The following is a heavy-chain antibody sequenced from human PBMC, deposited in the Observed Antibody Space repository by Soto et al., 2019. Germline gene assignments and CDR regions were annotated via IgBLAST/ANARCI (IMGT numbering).Heavy chain of an antibody. CDR2: ITGSGTI. J-gene: IGHJ4*02. CDR1: GFTFNIYT. CDR3: AKDLQPDGIWTFDY. D-gene: IGHD3-9*01. V-gene: IGHV3-23*01. Sequence: GGSLRLSCSASGFTFNIYTMSWVRLAPGKGLEWVAAITGSGTIFSADSVTGRFTISRDNSKNMLYLQMNTMRVDDTAVYFCAKDLQPDGIWTFDYWGQGTLVTAPQ.